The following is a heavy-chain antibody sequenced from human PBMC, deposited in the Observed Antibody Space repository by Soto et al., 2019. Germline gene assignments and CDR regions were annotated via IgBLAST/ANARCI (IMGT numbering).Heavy chain of an antibody. CDR2: ISYDGSNK. D-gene: IGHD1-26*01. J-gene: IGHJ4*02. CDR3: AKDKELLWRFDYFDY. CDR1: GFTFSSYG. V-gene: IGHV3-30*18. Sequence: QVQLVESGGGVVQPGRSLRLSCAASGFTFSSYGMHWVRQAPGKGLEWVAVISYDGSNKYYADSVKGRFTISRDNSKNTLYLQMNSLRAEDTAMYYCAKDKELLWRFDYFDYWGQGTLVTVSS.